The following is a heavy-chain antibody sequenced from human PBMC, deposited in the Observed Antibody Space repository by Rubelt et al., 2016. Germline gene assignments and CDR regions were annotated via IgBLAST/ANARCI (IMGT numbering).Heavy chain of an antibody. CDR3: ARGEVVPAAMSYYYYYYGMDV. V-gene: IGHV6-1*01. CDR2: TYYRSKWYN. D-gene: IGHD2-2*01. CDR1: VSTNSAA. Sequence: VSTNSAAWNWIRQSPSRGLEWLGRTYYRSKWYNDYAVSVKSRITINPDTSKNQFSLQLNSVTPEDTAVYYCARGEVVPAAMSYYYYYYGMDVWGQGTTVTVSS. J-gene: IGHJ6*02.